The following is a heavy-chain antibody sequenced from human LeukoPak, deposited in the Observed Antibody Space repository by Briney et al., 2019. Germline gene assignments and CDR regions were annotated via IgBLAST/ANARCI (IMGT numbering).Heavy chain of an antibody. Sequence: PGGSLRLSCAASGFTFSSYSMNWVRQAPGKGLEWVSSISSSSSYIYYADSVKGRFTISRDNAKNSLYLQMNSLRAEDTAVYYCARDLVREQLVPFFDYWGQGTLVTVSS. CDR2: ISSSSSYI. CDR3: ARDLVREQLVPFFDY. J-gene: IGHJ4*02. CDR1: GFTFSSYS. V-gene: IGHV3-21*01. D-gene: IGHD6-13*01.